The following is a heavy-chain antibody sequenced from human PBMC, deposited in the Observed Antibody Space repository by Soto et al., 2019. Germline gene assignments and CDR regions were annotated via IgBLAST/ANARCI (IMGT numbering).Heavy chain of an antibody. CDR2: IVVASGRT. CDR1: GFDFGSFG. J-gene: IGHJ6*02. CDR3: SADHPHTAIGWPV. V-gene: IGHV1-58*02. Sequence: ASVKVSCKASGFDFGSFGIQFLRQTRGRGLEWIGWIVVASGRTNYARQFQGRVAFSRDMSSTTAYMDLYDLKSDDTAVYSCSADHPHTAIGWPVWGQGTTVTVSS.